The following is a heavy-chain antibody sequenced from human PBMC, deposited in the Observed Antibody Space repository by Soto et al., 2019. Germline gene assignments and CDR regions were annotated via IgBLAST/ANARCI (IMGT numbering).Heavy chain of an antibody. Sequence: SVKVSCKASGGTFSSYAISWVRQAPGQGLEWMGGIIPIFGTANYAQKFQGRVTITADESTSTAYMELSSLRSKDTAVYYCARDHLGYIAVDAFDIWGQGTMVTVSS. D-gene: IGHD5-12*01. CDR3: ARDHLGYIAVDAFDI. V-gene: IGHV1-69*13. CDR1: GGTFSSYA. J-gene: IGHJ3*02. CDR2: IIPIFGTA.